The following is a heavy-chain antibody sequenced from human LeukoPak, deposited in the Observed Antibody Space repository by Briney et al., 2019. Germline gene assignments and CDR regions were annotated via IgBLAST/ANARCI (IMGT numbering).Heavy chain of an antibody. J-gene: IGHJ4*02. V-gene: IGHV5-51*01. CDR2: IYPGDSDT. CDR1: GYSFTSYW. D-gene: IGHD1-26*01. Sequence: GGSLQISCKGSGYSFTSYWIGWVRRLPGKGLEWMGIIYPGDSDTRYSPSFQGQVTISADKSISTAYLQWSSLKASDTAMYYCAREGGSYHGGVDYWGQGTLVTVSS. CDR3: AREGGSYHGGVDY.